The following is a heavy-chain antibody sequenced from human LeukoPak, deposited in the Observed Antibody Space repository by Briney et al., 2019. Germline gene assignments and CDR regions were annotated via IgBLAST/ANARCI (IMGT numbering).Heavy chain of an antibody. CDR2: ITHSGST. D-gene: IGHD3-10*01. V-gene: IGHV4-34*01. CDR3: ARLRRGELLYNWFDP. Sequence: PSETLSLTCAVYGGSFSGYYWSWLRQSPGKGLEWIGEITHSGSTNYNPSLKSRVTISVDTSKNQFSLKLSSVTAADTAVYYCARLRRGELLYNWFDPWGQGTLVTVSS. J-gene: IGHJ5*02. CDR1: GGSFSGYY.